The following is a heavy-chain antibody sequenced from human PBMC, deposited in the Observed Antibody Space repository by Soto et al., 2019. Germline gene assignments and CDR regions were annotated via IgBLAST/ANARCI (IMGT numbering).Heavy chain of an antibody. J-gene: IGHJ4*02. CDR3: ASSGYDILTGYYLLGIGD. V-gene: IGHV3-30-3*01. Sequence: GGSLRLSCAASGFTFSSYAMHWVRQAPGKGLEWVAVISYDGSNKYYADSVKGRFTISRDNSKNTLYLQMNSLRAEDTAVYYCASSGYDILTGYYLLGIGDWGQGTLVTVSS. D-gene: IGHD3-9*01. CDR2: ISYDGSNK. CDR1: GFTFSSYA.